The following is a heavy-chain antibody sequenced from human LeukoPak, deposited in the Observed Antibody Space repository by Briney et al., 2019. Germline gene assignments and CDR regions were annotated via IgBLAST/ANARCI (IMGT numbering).Heavy chain of an antibody. Sequence: GGSLRLSCTASGFSFNSYAMNWVRQAPGKGLEWVASIIGPGGDTYHAGSVRGRFTISKDNSKNTLYLQMSHLRVEDTALYYCAKAAAERCASIKCYPFDSWGQGTLVAVSS. J-gene: IGHJ4*02. CDR1: GFSFNSYA. D-gene: IGHD1-1*01. V-gene: IGHV3-23*01. CDR2: IIGPGGDT. CDR3: AKAAAERCASIKCYPFDS.